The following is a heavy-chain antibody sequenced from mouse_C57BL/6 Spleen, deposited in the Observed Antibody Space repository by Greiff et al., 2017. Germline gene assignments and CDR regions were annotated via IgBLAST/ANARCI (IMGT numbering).Heavy chain of an antibody. Sequence: QVQLQQSGAELMKPGASVKFSCKATGYTFTGYWIEWVKQRPGHGLEWIGEILPGSGSTNYNEKFKGKATLTADTSSNTAYMQLSSLTTEDSAIYYCAMPLLLRQYYFDYWGQGTTLTVDS. CDR2: ILPGSGST. CDR3: AMPLLLRQYYFDY. CDR1: GYTFTGYW. D-gene: IGHD1-1*01. J-gene: IGHJ2*01. V-gene: IGHV1-9*01.